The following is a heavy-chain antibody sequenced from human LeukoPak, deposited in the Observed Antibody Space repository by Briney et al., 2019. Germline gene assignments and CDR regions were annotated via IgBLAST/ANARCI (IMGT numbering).Heavy chain of an antibody. CDR3: ASGGYCSSTSCYGLYYYYYYCMDV. V-gene: IGHV3-74*01. CDR2: INSDGSST. CDR1: GFTFSSYW. D-gene: IGHD2-2*03. J-gene: IGHJ6*03. Sequence: PGGSLRLSCAASGFTFSSYWMHWVRQAPGKGLVWVSRINSDGSSTSYADSVKGRFTISRDNAKNTLYLQMNSLRAEDTAVYYCASGGYCSSTSCYGLYYYYYYCMDVWGKGTTVTVSS.